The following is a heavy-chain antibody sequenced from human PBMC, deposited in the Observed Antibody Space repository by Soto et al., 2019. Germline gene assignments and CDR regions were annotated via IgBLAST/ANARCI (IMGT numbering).Heavy chain of an antibody. D-gene: IGHD2-2*01. CDR1: GFSLSNYG. CDR3: ATDKSSSPFDY. CDR2: IWHDGSIQ. J-gene: IGHJ4*02. Sequence: GGPLRLSCAASGFSLSNYGMHWVRQAPGKGLEWVAVIWHDGSIQQYADSVKGRFTISRDNSKNTLSLQRNSLRAEDTAMYYCATDKSSSPFDYWGPGTLVTVSS. V-gene: IGHV3-33*01.